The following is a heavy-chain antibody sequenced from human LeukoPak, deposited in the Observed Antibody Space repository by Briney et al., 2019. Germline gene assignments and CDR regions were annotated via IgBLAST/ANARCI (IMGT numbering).Heavy chain of an antibody. Sequence: SETLSLTCTVSGGSISSSSYYWGWIRQPPGKGLEWIGSIYYSGSTYYNPSLKSRVTISVDTSKNQFSLKLSSVTAADTAVYYCARGRYLPLYFDYWGQGTLVTVSS. CDR1: GGSISSSSYY. CDR2: IYYSGST. CDR3: ARGRYLPLYFDY. J-gene: IGHJ4*02. V-gene: IGHV4-39*01. D-gene: IGHD3-16*02.